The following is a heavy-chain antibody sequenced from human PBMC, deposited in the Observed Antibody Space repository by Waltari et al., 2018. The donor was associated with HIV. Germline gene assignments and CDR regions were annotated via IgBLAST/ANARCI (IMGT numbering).Heavy chain of an antibody. J-gene: IGHJ5*02. V-gene: IGHV4-61*03. CDR3: ARVVASAGLRFDR. D-gene: IGHD2-21*01. CDR2: IDYTGRA. CDR1: GDSVGSGSYY. Sequence: QVQLQESGPGLVKPSETLSIPCSVSGDSVGSGSYYWSWMRQPPGKGLEWSGNIDYTGRADYNPSLKTRVTISADTSKNHLSLKLTSVTAGDTAIYYCARVVASAGLRFDRWGQGSLVTVSS.